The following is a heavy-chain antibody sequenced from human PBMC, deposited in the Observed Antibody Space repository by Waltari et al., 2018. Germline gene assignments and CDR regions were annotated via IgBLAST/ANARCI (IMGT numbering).Heavy chain of an antibody. D-gene: IGHD6-13*01. CDR3: AKGWAEAGYGGAR. J-gene: IGHJ4*02. V-gene: IGHV3-23*01. CDR1: GFTFSSYA. CDR2: IRGSGGST. Sequence: EVQLLESGGGLVQPGGSLRLSCAASGFTFSSYAMSWVRQAPGKGLDWVSAIRGSGGSTYYADPVKGRFTISRDNSKSTLYLQMNSLRAEDTAVYYCAKGWAEAGYGGARWGQGTLVTVSS.